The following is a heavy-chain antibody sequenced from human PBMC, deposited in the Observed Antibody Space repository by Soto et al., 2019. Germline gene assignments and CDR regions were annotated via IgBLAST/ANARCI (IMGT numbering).Heavy chain of an antibody. D-gene: IGHD3-22*01. V-gene: IGHV3-21*01. CDR1: GFTFSSYS. Sequence: EVQLVESGGGLVKPGGSLRLSCAASGFTFSSYSMNWVRQAPGKGLEWVSSISSSSSYIYYADSVKGRFTISRDNAKNSLYLQMSSVRAEDTAVYYCARDYYDSSGYLAPLDYWGQGTLVTVSS. CDR2: ISSSSSYI. J-gene: IGHJ4*02. CDR3: ARDYYDSSGYLAPLDY.